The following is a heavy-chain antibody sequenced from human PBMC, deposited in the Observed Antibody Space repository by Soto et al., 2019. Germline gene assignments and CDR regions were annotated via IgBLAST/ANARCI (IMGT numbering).Heavy chain of an antibody. D-gene: IGHD2-2*01. V-gene: IGHV3-23*01. CDR1: GFTFSSYA. CDR2: ISGSGVST. J-gene: IGHJ3*02. Sequence: EPQLLESGGGLGHPGGSLRLSCAASGFTFSSYAMSWVRQAPGKGLEWVAAISGSGVSTYYADSVRGRSTISRDNSKKTVDLQMNRLRAEDTAVYYCAKFYCISIMCQVPAAKSTGGLEIWGQGTLVTVS. CDR3: AKFYCISIMCQVPAAKSTGGLEI.